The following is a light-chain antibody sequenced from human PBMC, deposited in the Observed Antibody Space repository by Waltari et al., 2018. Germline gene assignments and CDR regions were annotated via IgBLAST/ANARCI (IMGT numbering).Light chain of an antibody. CDR3: QHHVRLPAT. J-gene: IGKJ1*01. CDR2: GAS. CDR1: QNIGNY. Sequence: IVLTQSPGTLSLSPGGRATLSCRASQNIGNYLAWYQQKPGQAPRLLIYGASSRAAGIPDRFSVSGSGADFSLTISILEPEDFAVYYCQHHVRLPATFGQGTKV. V-gene: IGKV3-20*01.